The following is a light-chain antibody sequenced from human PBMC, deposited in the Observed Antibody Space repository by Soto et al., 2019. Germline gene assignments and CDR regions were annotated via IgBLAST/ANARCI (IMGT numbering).Light chain of an antibody. Sequence: VVTQRIGTLSVSPGARATLSCRTSHSVDSTQLAWYQQKPGQAPRLLIYGASGRATGIPDRFGGSGSGTDFTLTISRLEPEDFAVYYWQHYGDSRTFGQGTKVDI. J-gene: IGKJ1*01. CDR1: HSVDSTQ. CDR3: QHYGDSRT. CDR2: GAS. V-gene: IGKV3-20*01.